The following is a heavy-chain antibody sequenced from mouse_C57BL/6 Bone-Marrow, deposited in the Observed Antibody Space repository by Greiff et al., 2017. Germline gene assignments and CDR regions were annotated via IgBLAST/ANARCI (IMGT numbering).Heavy chain of an antibody. V-gene: IGHV1-49*01. J-gene: IGHJ4*01. CDR2: FTMYSDAT. Sequence: QVQLQQSGAELARPGSSVKLSCKASFFSFMASAMHWVKKRPGHGLEWIGSFTMYSDATEYSENFKGKATLTANTSSSTAYMELSSLTSEDSAVYYCARECNIYHYAIGYWGEGTSVTVSS. CDR3: ARECNIYHYAIGY. D-gene: IGHD2-1*01. CDR1: FFSFMASA.